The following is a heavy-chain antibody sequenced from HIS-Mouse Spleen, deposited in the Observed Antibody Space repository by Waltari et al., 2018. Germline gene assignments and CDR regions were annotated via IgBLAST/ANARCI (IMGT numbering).Heavy chain of an antibody. CDR2: IYYSGST. CDR3: ARVPGDYSGAFDI. CDR1: GGPISSSSSY. J-gene: IGHJ3*02. D-gene: IGHD4-17*01. V-gene: IGHV4-39*07. Sequence: QLQLQESGPGLVKPSETLSLTCTVSGGPISSSSSYWGWIRQPPGKGLEWIGSIYYSGSTYYNPSLKSRVTISVDTSKNQFSLKLSSVTAADTAVYYCARVPGDYSGAFDIWGQGTMVTVSS.